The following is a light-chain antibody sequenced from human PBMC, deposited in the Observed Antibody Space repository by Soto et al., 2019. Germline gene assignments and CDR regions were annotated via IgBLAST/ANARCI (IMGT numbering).Light chain of an antibody. Sequence: DIQMTQSPSSLSASIGDRVTITCRASQVIGNDLAWYQQKPAKAPARLIYGASSLQSGVPSRFSVSGSGTDFTLTISSLQSVDFETYYFLLHNNEPWTFGQGTNVEI. V-gene: IGKV1-17*01. CDR1: QVIGND. CDR2: GAS. J-gene: IGKJ1*01. CDR3: LLHNNEPWT.